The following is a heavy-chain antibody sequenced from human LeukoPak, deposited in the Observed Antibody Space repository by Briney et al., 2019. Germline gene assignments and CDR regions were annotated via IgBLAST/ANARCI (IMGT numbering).Heavy chain of an antibody. CDR2: IIPIFGTA. V-gene: IGHV1-69*06. J-gene: IGHJ4*02. D-gene: IGHD3-16*01. Sequence: ASVKVSCKASGGTFSSYAISWVRQAPGQGLEWMGGIIPIFGTANYAQKSQGRVTITADKSTSTAYMELSSLRSEDTAVYYCARGGMITYDVALGYWGQGTLVTVSS. CDR1: GGTFSSYA. CDR3: ARGGMITYDVALGY.